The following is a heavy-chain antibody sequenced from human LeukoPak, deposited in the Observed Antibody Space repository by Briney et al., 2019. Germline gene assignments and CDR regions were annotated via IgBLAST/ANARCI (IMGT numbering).Heavy chain of an antibody. D-gene: IGHD3-16*01. CDR1: GFTFSSYW. Sequence: GGSLRLSCAASGFTFSSYWMSWVRQAPGKGLEWVSTISGSGESTLYADSVKGRFTISRDNTKNTLYLQMNSLRAEDTAVYYCAKDRVGGLTIVNYWGQGTLVTVSS. V-gene: IGHV3-23*01. CDR2: ISGSGEST. CDR3: AKDRVGGLTIVNY. J-gene: IGHJ4*02.